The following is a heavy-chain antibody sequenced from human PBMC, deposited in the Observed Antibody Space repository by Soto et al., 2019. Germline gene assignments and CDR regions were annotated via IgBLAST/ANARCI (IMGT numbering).Heavy chain of an antibody. V-gene: IGHV3-33*01. Sequence: QVPLVESWGGVVQPGRSLRLSCAASGFTFSSYVMHWVRQAPGKGLEWVAVIWYDGSNKYYADSVKGRFTDSRDNSKNTLTLQMNSRRAEDTAVYSCAREPSMYVNYWATCGYGGQGTLVPVSS. CDR1: GFTFSSYV. J-gene: IGHJ4*02. CDR2: IWYDGSNK. CDR3: AREPSMYVNYWATCGY. D-gene: IGHD4-4*01.